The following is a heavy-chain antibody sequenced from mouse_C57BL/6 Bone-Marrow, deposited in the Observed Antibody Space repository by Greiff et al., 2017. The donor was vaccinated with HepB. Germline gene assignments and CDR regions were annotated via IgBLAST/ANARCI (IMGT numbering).Heavy chain of an antibody. CDR1: GFSLTSYG. CDR3: ASSPHYDGSLYFDV. D-gene: IGHD1-1*01. CDR2: IWSGGST. Sequence: QVQLQQSGPGLVQPSQSLSITCTVSGFSLTSYGVHWVRQSPGKGLEWLGVIWSGGSTDYNAAFISRLSISKDNSKSQVFCKMTSLQADDTAIYYCASSPHYDGSLYFDVWGTGTTVTVSS. V-gene: IGHV2-2*01. J-gene: IGHJ1*03.